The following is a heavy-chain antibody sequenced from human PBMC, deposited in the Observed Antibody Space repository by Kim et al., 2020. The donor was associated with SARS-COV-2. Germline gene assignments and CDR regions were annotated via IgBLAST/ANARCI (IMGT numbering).Heavy chain of an antibody. D-gene: IGHD6-13*01. CDR1: GFTFSSYS. J-gene: IGHJ4*02. CDR2: ISSSSSYI. Sequence: GGSLRLSCAASGFTFSSYSMNWVRQAPGKGLEWVSSISSSSSYIYYADSVKGRFTISRDNAKNSLYLQMNSLRAEDTAVYYCARGPARDSSWLFDYWGQGTLVTVSS. CDR3: ARGPARDSSWLFDY. V-gene: IGHV3-21*01.